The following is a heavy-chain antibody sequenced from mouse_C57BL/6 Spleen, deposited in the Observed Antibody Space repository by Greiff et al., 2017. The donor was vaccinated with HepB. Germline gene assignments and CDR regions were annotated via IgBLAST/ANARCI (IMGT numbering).Heavy chain of an antibody. V-gene: IGHV1-52*01. CDR1: GYTFTSYW. J-gene: IGHJ3*01. CDR2: IDPSDSET. D-gene: IGHD1-1*01. Sequence: VQLQQPGAELVRPGSSVKLSCKASGYTFTSYWMHWVKQRPIQGLEWIGNIDPSDSETHYNQKFKDKATLTVDKSSSTAYMQLSSLTSEDSAVYYCARDYYYGGGFAYWGQGTLVTVSA. CDR3: ARDYYYGGGFAY.